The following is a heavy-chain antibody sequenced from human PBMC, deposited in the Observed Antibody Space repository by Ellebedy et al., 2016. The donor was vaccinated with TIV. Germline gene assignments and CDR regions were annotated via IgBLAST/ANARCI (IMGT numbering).Heavy chain of an antibody. Sequence: GGSLRLSCAASGFTFGSFAMHWVRQAPGKGLEWLSVISGGGDNTQHAESVKGRFTIIRDNSKNTLYLQMDRLRAEDTAVYYCAKGTSSGFNYDRVGCEYWGQGTLVTVSS. CDR2: ISGGGDNT. CDR1: GFTFGSFA. V-gene: IGHV3-23*01. J-gene: IGHJ4*02. D-gene: IGHD3-22*01. CDR3: AKGTSSGFNYDRVGCEY.